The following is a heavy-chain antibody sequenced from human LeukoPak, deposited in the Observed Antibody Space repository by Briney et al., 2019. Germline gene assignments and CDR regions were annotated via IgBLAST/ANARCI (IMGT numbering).Heavy chain of an antibody. D-gene: IGHD3-3*01. Sequence: ASVKVSCKASGYTFTSYGISWVRQAPGQGLEWMGWIRAYNGNTNYAQKLQGRVTMTTDTSTSTAYMELRSLRSDDTAVYYCARDLDAITIFGVVTRYYYYYMDVWGKGTTVTVSS. V-gene: IGHV1-18*01. CDR1: GYTFTSYG. CDR3: ARDLDAITIFGVVTRYYYYYMDV. J-gene: IGHJ6*03. CDR2: IRAYNGNT.